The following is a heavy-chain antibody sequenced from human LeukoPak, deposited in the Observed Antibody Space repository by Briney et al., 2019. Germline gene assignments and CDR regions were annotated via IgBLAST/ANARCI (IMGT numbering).Heavy chain of an antibody. CDR1: VFTFSSYA. V-gene: IGHV3-23*01. CDR3: AKDVGFLEWLVCFDY. Sequence: GGSLRLSCAANVFTFSSYAMRWVRQAPGKGLEGVSGISGSGGSTYYALSVKGRFTISRDNSKNTLYLQMNGLRAEDTALYYCAKDVGFLEWLVCFDYWGQGTLVTVSS. D-gene: IGHD3-3*01. CDR2: ISGSGGST. J-gene: IGHJ4*02.